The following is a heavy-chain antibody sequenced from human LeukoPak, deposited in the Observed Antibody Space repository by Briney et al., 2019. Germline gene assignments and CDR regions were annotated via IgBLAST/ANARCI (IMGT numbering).Heavy chain of an antibody. CDR3: ARAPYYDFWSGYYHDYWYFDL. Sequence: ASVKVSCEASGYTFTSYGISWVRQAPGQGLEWMGWISAYNGNTNYAQKLQGRVTMTTDTSTSTAYMELRSLRSDDTAVYYCARAPYYDFWSGYYHDYWYFDLWGRGTLVTVSS. V-gene: IGHV1-18*01. CDR1: GYTFTSYG. J-gene: IGHJ2*01. D-gene: IGHD3-3*01. CDR2: ISAYNGNT.